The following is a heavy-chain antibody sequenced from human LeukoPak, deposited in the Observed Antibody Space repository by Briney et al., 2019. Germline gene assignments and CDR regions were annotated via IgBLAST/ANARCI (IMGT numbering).Heavy chain of an antibody. J-gene: IGHJ4*02. V-gene: IGHV3-15*01. Sequence: PGGSLRLSCAASGFTFSNAWMSWVRQAPGKGLEWVSRIKSKTDGGTTDYAAPVKGRFTISRDDSKNTLYLQMNSLKTEDTAVYYCTTDEGATVTAYFDYWGQGTLVTVSS. D-gene: IGHD4-17*01. CDR3: TTDEGATVTAYFDY. CDR1: GFTFSNAW. CDR2: IKSKTDGGTT.